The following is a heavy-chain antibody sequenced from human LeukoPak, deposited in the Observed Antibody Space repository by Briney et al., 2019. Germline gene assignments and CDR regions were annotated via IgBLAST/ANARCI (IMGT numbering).Heavy chain of an antibody. CDR1: GGSISSYY. CDR3: ARGSIAARPDGLFDY. CDR2: IYYSEST. Sequence: SETLSLTCTVSGGSISSYYWSWIRQPPGKGLEWIGYIYYSESTNYNPSLKSRVTISVDTSKNQFSLKLSSVTAADTAVYYCARGSIAARPDGLFDYWGQGTLVTVSS. V-gene: IGHV4-59*01. D-gene: IGHD6-6*01. J-gene: IGHJ4*02.